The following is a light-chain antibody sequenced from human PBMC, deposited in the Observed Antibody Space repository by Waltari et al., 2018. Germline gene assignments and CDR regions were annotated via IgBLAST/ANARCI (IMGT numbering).Light chain of an antibody. Sequence: DIQMTQSPSTLSASVVDRVTITCRASQSISSWLAWYQLKPGKAPKLLIYKASSLESGVASRFSGSGSGTEFTLTISSLQPDDFATYYCQQYNTYSPLTFGGGTKVEIK. CDR3: QQYNTYSPLT. CDR1: QSISSW. V-gene: IGKV1-5*03. J-gene: IGKJ4*01. CDR2: KAS.